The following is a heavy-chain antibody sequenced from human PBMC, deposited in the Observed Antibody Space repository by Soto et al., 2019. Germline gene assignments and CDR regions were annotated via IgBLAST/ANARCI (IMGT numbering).Heavy chain of an antibody. CDR2: ISSSSSTI. V-gene: IGHV3-48*02. CDR3: ARDSAGPRPRWFDP. CDR1: GFTFSSYS. J-gene: IGHJ5*02. Sequence: PGGSLRLSCAASGFTFSSYSMNWVRQAPGKGLEWVSYISSSSSTIYYADSVKGRFTISRDNAKNSLYLQMNSLRDEDTAVYYCARDSAGPRPRWFDPWGQGTLVTVSS. D-gene: IGHD6-19*01.